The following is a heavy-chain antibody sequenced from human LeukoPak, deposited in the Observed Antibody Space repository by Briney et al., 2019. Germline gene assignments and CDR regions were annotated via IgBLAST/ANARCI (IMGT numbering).Heavy chain of an antibody. D-gene: IGHD1-26*01. V-gene: IGHV3-74*01. Sequence: GGSLRLSCAASGFTFSSYWMHWVRQAPGKGPVWASRINNDGSSTYYADSVKGRFTISRDNAKNTLYLQMNSLGADDTAVYYCAREFSGSSIAFDYWGQGAVVTVSS. CDR1: GFTFSSYW. CDR3: AREFSGSSIAFDY. J-gene: IGHJ4*02. CDR2: INNDGSST.